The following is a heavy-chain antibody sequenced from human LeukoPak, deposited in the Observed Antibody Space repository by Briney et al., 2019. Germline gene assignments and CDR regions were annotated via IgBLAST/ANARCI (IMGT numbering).Heavy chain of an antibody. J-gene: IGHJ4*02. Sequence: GGSLRLSCAASGFTFSSYAMSWVRQAPGKGLEWVSAISGSGGSTYYADSVKGRFTISRDNFKNRLYLQMNSLRAEETAVYYCAKFLPTHIVVANYYFDYWGQGTLVTVSS. CDR3: AKFLPTHIVVANYYFDY. CDR2: ISGSGGST. D-gene: IGHD2-21*01. CDR1: GFTFSSYA. V-gene: IGHV3-23*01.